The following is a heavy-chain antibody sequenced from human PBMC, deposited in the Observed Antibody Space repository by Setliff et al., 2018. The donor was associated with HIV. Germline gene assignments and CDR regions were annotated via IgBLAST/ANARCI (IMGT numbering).Heavy chain of an antibody. Sequence: GASVKVSCKASGYTFTSYSLHWVRQAPGQRLEWMGWINAGSGNTKYSQKFQGRVTITRDTSARTAYMELSSLRSEDTAVYYCAKDISASALYYYGMDVWGQGTTVTVSS. D-gene: IGHD6-13*01. J-gene: IGHJ6*02. CDR1: GYTFTSYS. V-gene: IGHV1-3*01. CDR3: AKDISASALYYYGMDV. CDR2: INAGSGNT.